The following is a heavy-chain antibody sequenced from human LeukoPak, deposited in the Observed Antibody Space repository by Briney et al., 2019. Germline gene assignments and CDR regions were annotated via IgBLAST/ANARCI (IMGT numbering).Heavy chain of an antibody. CDR1: GFTFSNYW. CDR2: INSDGINT. D-gene: IGHD2-2*01. J-gene: IGHJ4*02. V-gene: IGHV3-74*01. CDR3: AREVPFTYYFDY. Sequence: GGSLRLSCAASGFTFSNYWMHWVRQAPGKGLVWVSRINSDGINTSYAESVKGRFTISRDNAKNTVYLQMNSLRAADTAVYYCAREVPFTYYFDYWGQGTLVTVSS.